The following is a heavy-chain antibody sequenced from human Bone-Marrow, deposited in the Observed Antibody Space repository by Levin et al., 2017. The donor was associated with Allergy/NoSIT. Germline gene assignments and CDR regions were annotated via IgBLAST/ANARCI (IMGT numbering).Heavy chain of an antibody. D-gene: IGHD3-10*01. CDR3: STDRSYYFGSGGFIS. CDR1: GVNFNNVY. J-gene: IGHJ5*02. CDR2: IKSKAAGGTT. V-gene: IGHV3-15*01. Sequence: PGGSLRLSCAASGVNFNNVYMSWVRQAPGKGLEWVGHIKSKAAGGTTHYAAPVEGRFTISREDSKNMVYLPMDSLKSEDTAVYYCSTDRSYYFGSGGFISWGQGTLVTVSS.